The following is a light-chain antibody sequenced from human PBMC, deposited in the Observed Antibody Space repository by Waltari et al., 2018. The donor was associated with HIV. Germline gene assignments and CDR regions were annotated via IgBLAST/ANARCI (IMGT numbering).Light chain of an antibody. Sequence: SSELTQDPAVSVALGQTVRITCQGDSLRSYYASWYQQKPGQAPVLVIYGKNNRPSGIPDLFSGSSSGNTASLTITGAQAEDEADYYCNDRDSSGNHLGVFGGGTKLTVL. CDR1: SLRSYY. V-gene: IGLV3-19*01. CDR3: NDRDSSGNHLGV. CDR2: GKN. J-gene: IGLJ2*01.